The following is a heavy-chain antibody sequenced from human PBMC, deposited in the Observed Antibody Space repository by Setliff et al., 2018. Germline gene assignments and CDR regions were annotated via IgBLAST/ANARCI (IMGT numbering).Heavy chain of an antibody. V-gene: IGHV3-23*01. J-gene: IGHJ4*02. D-gene: IGHD5-18*01. CDR1: GFTFSSYT. Sequence: GESLKISCEASGFTFSSYTMTWVRQAPGEGLEWVSGISARTGLTYYADSVKGRLTMSRDISKNTVYLHMTSLRAEDTAMYYCAKRGDTRTFDYWGQGTLVTVSS. CDR2: ISARTGLT. CDR3: AKRGDTRTFDY.